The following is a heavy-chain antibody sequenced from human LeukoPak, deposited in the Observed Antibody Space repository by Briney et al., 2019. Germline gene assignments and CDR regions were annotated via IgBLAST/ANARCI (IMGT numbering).Heavy chain of an antibody. CDR2: IYSGGST. Sequence: PGGSLRLSCAASGFTVSSNYMSWVRQAPGKGLEWVSVIYSGGSTYYADSVKGRFTISRDNSKNTLYLQMNSLRAEDTAVYYCARDLEGYGGHAFDIWGQGTMVTVSS. J-gene: IGHJ3*02. D-gene: IGHD4-23*01. CDR3: ARDLEGYGGHAFDI. V-gene: IGHV3-66*01. CDR1: GFTVSSNY.